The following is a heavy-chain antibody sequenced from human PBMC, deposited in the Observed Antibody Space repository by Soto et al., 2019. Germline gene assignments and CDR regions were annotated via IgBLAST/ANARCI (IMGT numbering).Heavy chain of an antibody. J-gene: IGHJ6*02. CDR1: GYSFTDYH. Sequence: SVKVSLKASGYSFTDYHIHWVRQAPGQGLEWLGRINPKSGGTSTAQKFQGWVTMTRDRSISTVYMELTRLRSDDTAVYFCARGHSTDCSNGVCSFFYNHEMDVWGQGTMVTVSS. D-gene: IGHD2-8*01. CDR3: ARGHSTDCSNGVCSFFYNHEMDV. CDR2: INPKSGGT. V-gene: IGHV1-2*04.